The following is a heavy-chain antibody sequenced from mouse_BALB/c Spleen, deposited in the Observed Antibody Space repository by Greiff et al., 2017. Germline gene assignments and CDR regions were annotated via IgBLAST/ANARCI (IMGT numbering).Heavy chain of an antibody. J-gene: IGHJ4*01. CDR1: GFTFSSYA. CDR2: ISSGGST. V-gene: IGHV5-6-5*01. CDR3: AREGITTVPHYYAMDY. Sequence: EVQLMESGGGLVKPGGSLKLSCAASGFTFSSYAMSWVRQTPEKRLEWVASISSGGSTYYPDSVKGRFTISRDNARNILYLQMSSLRSEDTAMYYCAREGITTVPHYYAMDYWGQGTSVTVSS. D-gene: IGHD1-1*01.